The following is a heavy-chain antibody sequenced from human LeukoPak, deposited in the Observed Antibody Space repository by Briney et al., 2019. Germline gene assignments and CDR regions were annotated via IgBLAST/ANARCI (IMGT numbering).Heavy chain of an antibody. D-gene: IGHD3-22*01. CDR3: AKDSSGYFDY. CDR2: ISYDGSNK. CDR1: GFTFSSYG. V-gene: IGHV3-30*18. Sequence: GGSLRLPCAASGFTFSSYGMHWVRQAPGKGLEWVAVISYDGSNKYYADSVKGRFTISRDNSKNTLYLQMNSLRAEDTAVYYCAKDSSGYFDYWGQGTLVTVSS. J-gene: IGHJ4*02.